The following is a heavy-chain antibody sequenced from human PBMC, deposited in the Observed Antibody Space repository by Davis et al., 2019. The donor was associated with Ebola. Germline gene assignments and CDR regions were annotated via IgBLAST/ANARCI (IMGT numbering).Heavy chain of an antibody. CDR1: GYTFTSHG. CDR2: ISAYNGNT. V-gene: IGHV1-18*04. CDR3: ARPSGYYGWFDP. D-gene: IGHD2/OR15-2a*01. J-gene: IGHJ5*02. Sequence: AASVTVSCKASGYTFTSHGISWVRQAPGQGLEWMGRISAYNGNTNYAQKLQGRVTMTTDTSTSTAYMELRSLRSDDTAVYYCARPSGYYGWFDPWGQGTLVTVSS.